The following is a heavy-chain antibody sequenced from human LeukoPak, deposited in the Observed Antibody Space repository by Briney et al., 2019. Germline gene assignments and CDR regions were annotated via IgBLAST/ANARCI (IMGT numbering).Heavy chain of an antibody. CDR2: INHSGGT. Sequence: KPSETLSLTCAVNGGSFRGYYWTWIRQPPGKGLEWIGEINHSGGTNYNPSLKSRVTTSVDTSKNQFSLKLSSVTAADTAVYYCARGIVLTVYASFDYWGLGTLVTVSS. J-gene: IGHJ4*02. CDR3: ARGIVLTVYASFDY. CDR1: GGSFRGYY. V-gene: IGHV4-34*01. D-gene: IGHD2-8*01.